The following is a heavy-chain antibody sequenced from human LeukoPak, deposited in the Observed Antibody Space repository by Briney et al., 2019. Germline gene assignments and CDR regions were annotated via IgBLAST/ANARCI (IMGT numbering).Heavy chain of an antibody. Sequence: PGGSLRLSCAASGFTFSSYGMHWVRQAPGKGLEWVEVIWYDGSNKYYADSVKGRFTISRDNSKNTLYLKMNSLRAEDTALYYCARANTEDPSNYYYYYGMDVWGQGTTVTVSS. CDR1: GFTFSSYG. V-gene: IGHV3-33*01. D-gene: IGHD4-11*01. CDR2: IWYDGSNK. J-gene: IGHJ6*02. CDR3: ARANTEDPSNYYYYYGMDV.